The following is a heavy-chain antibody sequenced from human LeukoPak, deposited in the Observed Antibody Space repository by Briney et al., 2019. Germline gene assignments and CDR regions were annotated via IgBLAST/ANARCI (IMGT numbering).Heavy chain of an antibody. J-gene: IGHJ4*02. D-gene: IGHD1-7*01. Sequence: PSETLSLTCAVYGGSFSGYYWSWIRQPPGKGLEWIGEINHSGSTNYNPSLKSRVTISVDTSKNQSSLKLSSVTAADTAVYYCARSKITGTDNGIDYWGQGTLVTVSS. V-gene: IGHV4-34*01. CDR2: INHSGST. CDR3: ARSKITGTDNGIDY. CDR1: GGSFSGYY.